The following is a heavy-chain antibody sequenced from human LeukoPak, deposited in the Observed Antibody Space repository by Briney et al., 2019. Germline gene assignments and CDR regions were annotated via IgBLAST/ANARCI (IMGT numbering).Heavy chain of an antibody. J-gene: IGHJ4*02. CDR1: GFTVSSNY. Sequence: GGSLRLSCAASGFTVSSNYMSWVRQAPGKGLEWVSVIYSGGSTYYADSVKGRFTISRDNSKNTLYLQMNSLRAEDTAVYYCASGHHYDSSGSFDYWGQGTLVTVSS. V-gene: IGHV3-66*01. CDR2: IYSGGST. D-gene: IGHD3-22*01. CDR3: ASGHHYDSSGSFDY.